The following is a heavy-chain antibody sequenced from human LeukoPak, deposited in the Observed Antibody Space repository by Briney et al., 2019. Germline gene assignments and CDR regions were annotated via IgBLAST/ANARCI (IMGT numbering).Heavy chain of an antibody. CDR3: ARLPLTARLHFEY. CDR1: GFTFSRFW. D-gene: IGHD5-12*01. CDR2: IKQDGSEK. J-gene: IGHJ4*02. Sequence: GGSLRLSCAASGFTFSRFWMSWVRQAPGKGLEWVANIKQDGSEKYYVDSVKGRFTISRDNAKNSLYLQMNSLRVEDTAVYYCARLPLTARLHFEYWGQGTLVTVSS. V-gene: IGHV3-7*05.